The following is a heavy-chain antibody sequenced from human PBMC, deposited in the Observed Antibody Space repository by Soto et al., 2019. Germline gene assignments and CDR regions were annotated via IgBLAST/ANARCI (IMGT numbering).Heavy chain of an antibody. CDR3: AKVRYSSSWYSTVFYYGMDV. CDR1: EFTFSSYS. Sequence: GGSLRLPCAASEFTFSSYSMNWVRQAPGRGLEWVSYISCTSTFIYNAKSVNGRFTLSRDNAQNSRYLQMNSLRAEDSAVYYCAKVRYSSSWYSTVFYYGMDVWGQGTTVTVSS. D-gene: IGHD6-13*01. CDR2: ISCTSTFI. J-gene: IGHJ6*02. V-gene: IGHV3-21*01.